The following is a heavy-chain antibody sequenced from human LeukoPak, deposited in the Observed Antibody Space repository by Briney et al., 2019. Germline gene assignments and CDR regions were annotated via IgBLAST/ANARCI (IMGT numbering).Heavy chain of an antibody. V-gene: IGHV3-23*01. J-gene: IGHJ4*02. D-gene: IGHD6-13*01. CDR2: ISGSGGST. CDR3: AKGSGYSSSWYPRHFDY. CDR1: GFTFSSYA. Sequence: GGSLRLSCAASGFTFSSYAMSWVRQAPGKGLEWVSAISGSGGSTYYADSVKGRFTISRDNSKNTLYLQMNSLRAEDTAVYYCAKGSGYSSSWYPRHFDYWGQGTLVTVSS.